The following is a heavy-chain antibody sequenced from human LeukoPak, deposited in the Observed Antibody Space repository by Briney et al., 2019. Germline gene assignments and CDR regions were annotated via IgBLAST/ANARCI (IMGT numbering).Heavy chain of an antibody. CDR3: ARVYYYGSWFDP. Sequence: HPGGSLRLSCAASGFTVNSNYMSWVRQAPGKGLEWVSAIYSGGRTYHADSVKGRFTISRDNSKNTLYLQMNSLRAEDTAVYYCARVYYYGSWFDPWGQGTLVTVSS. CDR2: IYSGGRT. J-gene: IGHJ5*02. D-gene: IGHD3-10*01. V-gene: IGHV3-53*01. CDR1: GFTVNSNY.